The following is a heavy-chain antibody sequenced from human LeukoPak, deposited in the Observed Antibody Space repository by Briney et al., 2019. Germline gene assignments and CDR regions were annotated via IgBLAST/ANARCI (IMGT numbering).Heavy chain of an antibody. CDR1: GFTFSIYW. CDR2: FNSDGSIM. V-gene: IGHV3-74*01. D-gene: IGHD3-10*01. J-gene: IGHJ4*02. CDR3: TRGGVPGAFDY. Sequence: GGSLRLSCAASGFTFSIYWMYWVRQAPGKGLLWVSLFNSDGSIMSYADSVKGRFTISRDNAKNTLYLQMNSLRAEDTAVYYCTRGGVPGAFDYWGQGTLVTVSS.